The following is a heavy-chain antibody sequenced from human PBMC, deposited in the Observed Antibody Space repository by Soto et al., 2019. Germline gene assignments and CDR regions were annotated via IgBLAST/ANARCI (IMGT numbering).Heavy chain of an antibody. CDR2: IYYSGST. D-gene: IGHD3-10*01. CDR3: ARGILLWFGEPHYFDY. V-gene: IGHV4-31*03. Sequence: PSETLSLTCTVSGGSISSGGYYWSWIRQHPGKGLEWIGYIYYSGSTYYNPSLKSRVTISVDTSKNQFSLKLSSVTAADTAVYYCARGILLWFGEPHYFDYWGQGTLVTVSS. J-gene: IGHJ4*02. CDR1: GGSISSGGYY.